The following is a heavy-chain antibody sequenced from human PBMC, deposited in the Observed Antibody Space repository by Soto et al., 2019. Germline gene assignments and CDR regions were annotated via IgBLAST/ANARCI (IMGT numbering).Heavy chain of an antibody. CDR2: IYYSGST. CDR1: GGSISSYY. V-gene: IGHV4-59*01. Sequence: TSETLSLTCTVSGGSISSYYWSWIRQPPGRGLEWIGYIYYSGSTNYNPSLKSRVTISVDTSKNQFSLKLSSVTAADTAVYYCARAGSPNSGYGGGYGMDVWGQGTTVTVSS. J-gene: IGHJ6*02. CDR3: ARAGSPNSGYGGGYGMDV. D-gene: IGHD5-12*01.